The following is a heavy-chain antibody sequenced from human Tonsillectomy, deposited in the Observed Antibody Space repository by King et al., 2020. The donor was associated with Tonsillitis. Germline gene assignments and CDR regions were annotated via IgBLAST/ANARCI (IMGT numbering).Heavy chain of an antibody. D-gene: IGHD6-13*01. CDR2: IKQDGREK. J-gene: IGHJ3*02. CDR1: GFTFNSYW. CDR3: ARERGSKAFDI. V-gene: IGHV3-7*04. Sequence: VQLVESGGGLVQPGGSLRLSCAASGFTFNSYWMSWVRQAPGKGLEWGANIKQDGREKDYVDSVKGRFTIFRDNAKNSLYLQMNSLRAEDAAVYYCARERGSKAFDIWGQGTMVTVSS.